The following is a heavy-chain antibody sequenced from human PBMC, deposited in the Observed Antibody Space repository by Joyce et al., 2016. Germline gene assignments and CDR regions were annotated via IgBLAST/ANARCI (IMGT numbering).Heavy chain of an antibody. CDR2: SSAYRGNT. D-gene: IGHD6-6*01. CDR1: GYTFSSYD. Sequence: QVQLVQSGAEVKKPGASVKVSCKASGYTFSSYDITWVRQAPGQGLELMGWSSAYRGNTYEAQNRQGRGTLSTDTATDTAYMDLGNLGSDDTAVYYGARGRKPYTGSFGDAFDIWGQGTVVTISS. J-gene: IGHJ3*02. V-gene: IGHV1-18*04. CDR3: ARGRKPYTGSFGDAFDI.